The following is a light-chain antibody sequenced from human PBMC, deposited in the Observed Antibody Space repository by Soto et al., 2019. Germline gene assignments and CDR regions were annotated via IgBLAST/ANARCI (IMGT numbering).Light chain of an antibody. CDR2: GNS. J-gene: IGLJ1*01. CDR3: QSYDSSLSAYV. Sequence: QSSLAQPPSVSGAPGQKVTISCTGSSSNIGAGYDLHWYQQFPGTAPKLLLYGNSNRPSGVPDRFSGSKSGTSASLAITGLQAEDEADYYCQSYDSSLSAYVFGTGTRSPS. V-gene: IGLV1-40*01. CDR1: SSNIGAGYD.